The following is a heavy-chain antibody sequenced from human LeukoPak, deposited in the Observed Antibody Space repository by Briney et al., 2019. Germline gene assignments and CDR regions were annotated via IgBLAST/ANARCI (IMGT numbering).Heavy chain of an antibody. Sequence: ASVKVSCKASGYTLTSYGISWVRQAPGQGLEWMGWISAYNGNTNYTQKLQGRVTMTTDTSTSTAYMELRSLRSDDTAVYYCARDSSSWSNWFDPWGQGTLVTVSS. V-gene: IGHV1-18*01. D-gene: IGHD6-13*01. CDR3: ARDSSSWSNWFDP. J-gene: IGHJ5*02. CDR2: ISAYNGNT. CDR1: GYTLTSYG.